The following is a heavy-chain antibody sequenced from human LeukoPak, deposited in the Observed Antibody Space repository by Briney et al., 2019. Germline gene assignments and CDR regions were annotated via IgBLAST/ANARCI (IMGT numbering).Heavy chain of an antibody. D-gene: IGHD2-2*01. CDR2: INSDGSST. CDR1: GFIFSNYW. J-gene: IGHJ3*02. Sequence: PGGSLRLSCAASGFIFSNYWMHWVRQAPGKGLVWVSRINSDGSSTNYADSLKGRLTISRDNAKNSLYLQMNSLRAEDTAVYYCAREGTSHENAFDIWGQGTMVTVSS. CDR3: AREGTSHENAFDI. V-gene: IGHV3-74*01.